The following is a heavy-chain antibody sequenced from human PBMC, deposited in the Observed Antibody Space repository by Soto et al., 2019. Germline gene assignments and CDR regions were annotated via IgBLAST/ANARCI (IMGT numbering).Heavy chain of an antibody. J-gene: IGHJ5*02. Sequence: QVQLVESGGGAVQPGRSLRLSCAASGFTFDSHGMRWVRQAPGKGLEWVAVISSDGNNKYYADSVKGRFTISRDNFNNILYLQMSSLRAEDTAVYYCAKDLLPNTVTTCGSWGQGTLVTVSS. CDR1: GFTFDSHG. CDR3: AKDLLPNTVTTCGS. V-gene: IGHV3-30*18. D-gene: IGHD4-17*01. CDR2: ISSDGNNK.